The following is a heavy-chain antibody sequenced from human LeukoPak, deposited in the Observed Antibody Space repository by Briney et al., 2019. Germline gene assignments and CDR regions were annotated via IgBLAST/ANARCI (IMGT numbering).Heavy chain of an antibody. D-gene: IGHD3-22*01. CDR1: EFTFSSYA. J-gene: IGHJ4*02. CDR3: AKEVIDYDSSGYYYCWDY. Sequence: GGSLRLSCAASEFTFSSYAMSWVRQAPGKGLEWVSAISGSGGSTYYADSVKGRFTISRDNSKNTLYLQMNSLRAEDTAVYYCAKEVIDYDSSGYYYCWDYWGQGTLVTVSS. CDR2: ISGSGGST. V-gene: IGHV3-23*01.